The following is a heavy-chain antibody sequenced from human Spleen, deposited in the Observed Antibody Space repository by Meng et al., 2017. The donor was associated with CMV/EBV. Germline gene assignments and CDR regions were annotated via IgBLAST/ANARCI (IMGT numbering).Heavy chain of an antibody. CDR2: IRNSDSTI. Sequence: GESLKISCAASGFIFSSYEMNWVRQAPGKGLEWIPYIRNSDSTIYYADSVKGRFTISTDNAKNSLYLQMNSLRGEDTAVYYCVRGSSRFCTSTSCYNLDYWGQGALVTVSS. D-gene: IGHD2-2*02. CDR1: GFIFSSYE. CDR3: VRGSSRFCTSTSCYNLDY. J-gene: IGHJ4*02. V-gene: IGHV3-48*03.